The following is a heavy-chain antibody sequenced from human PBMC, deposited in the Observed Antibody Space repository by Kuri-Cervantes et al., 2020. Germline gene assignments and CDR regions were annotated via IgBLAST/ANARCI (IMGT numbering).Heavy chain of an antibody. V-gene: IGHV4-4*07. J-gene: IGHJ4*02. D-gene: IGHD6-13*01. CDR1: GGSISSYY. CDR3: ARVLKSSSRYYFDY. Sequence: SETLSLTCTVSGGSISSYYWSWIRQPAGKGLEWIGRIYTSGSTNYNPSLKSRVTMSVDTSKNQFSLKLSSVTAADTAVYYCARVLKSSSRYYFDYWGQGTLVTVSS. CDR2: IYTSGST.